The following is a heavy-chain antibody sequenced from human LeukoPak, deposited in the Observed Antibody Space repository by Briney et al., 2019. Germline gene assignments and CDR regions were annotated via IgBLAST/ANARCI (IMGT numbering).Heavy chain of an antibody. J-gene: IGHJ4*02. CDR3: AKDWHESH. CDR1: GFTFSSYA. V-gene: IGHV3-30-3*01. Sequence: GGSLRLSCAASGFTFSSYAMHWVRQAPGKGLEWVAVISYDGSNKYYADSVKGRFTISRDNSKNTLYLQMNSLRAEDTAVYYCAKDWHESHWGQGTLVTVSS. CDR2: ISYDGSNK.